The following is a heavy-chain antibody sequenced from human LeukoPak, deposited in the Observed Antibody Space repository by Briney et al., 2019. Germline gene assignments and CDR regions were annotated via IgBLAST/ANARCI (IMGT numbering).Heavy chain of an antibody. J-gene: IGHJ4*02. D-gene: IGHD4-17*01. CDR3: ARRDNGDYVLDH. Sequence: ASVKVSCKASGYTFTSYYMHWVRQAPGQGLEWMGIINPSGGSTSYAQKFQGRVTMTRDMSTSTVYMELSSLRSEDTAVYYCARRDNGDYVLDHWGQGTLVTVSS. V-gene: IGHV1-46*01. CDR2: INPSGGST. CDR1: GYTFTSYY.